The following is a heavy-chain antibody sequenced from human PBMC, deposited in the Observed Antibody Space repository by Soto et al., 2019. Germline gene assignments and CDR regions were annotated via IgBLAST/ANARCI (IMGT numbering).Heavy chain of an antibody. Sequence: EVQLLESGGGLVQPGGSLVLSCAASGFTFSSYAMSWVRQAPGKGLEWVSSISGGGNDAYYADSLKGRFNISRDNSRNTLYLQMNSVRADHTAVHYCARSLFLASTGIAPFDFWGQGTLVTVSS. CDR3: ARSLFLASTGIAPFDF. CDR1: GFTFSSYA. J-gene: IGHJ4*02. D-gene: IGHD6-13*01. V-gene: IGHV3-23*01. CDR2: ISGGGNDA.